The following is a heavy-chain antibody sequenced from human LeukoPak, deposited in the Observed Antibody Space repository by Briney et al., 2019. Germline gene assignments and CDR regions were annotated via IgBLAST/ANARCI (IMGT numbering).Heavy chain of an antibody. V-gene: IGHV1-46*01. CDR1: GYTFTSYY. CDR3: ARGWVVGHSGY. J-gene: IGHJ4*02. Sequence: ASVKVSCKASGYTFTSYYMHWVRQAPGQGLEWMGIINPSGGSTSYAQKFQGRVTMTRDTSISTAYMELSRLRSDDTAVYYCARGWVVGHSGYWGQGTLVTVSS. D-gene: IGHD2-15*01. CDR2: INPSGGST.